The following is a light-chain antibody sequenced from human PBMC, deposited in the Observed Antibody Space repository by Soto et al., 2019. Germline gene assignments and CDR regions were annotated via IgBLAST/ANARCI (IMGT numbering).Light chain of an antibody. V-gene: IGLV1-44*01. CDR3: EAWDDSLNGPG. J-gene: IGLJ1*01. CDR1: SSNIGSNP. CDR2: SNN. Sequence: QSVLSQPPSASGTPGQRVSISCSGRSSNIGSNPVNWYQHLPGSAPKLLIFSNNLRPSGVPDRFSGSKSGTSASLDITGLQSEDEADYYCEAWDDSLNGPGFGTGTKVTVL.